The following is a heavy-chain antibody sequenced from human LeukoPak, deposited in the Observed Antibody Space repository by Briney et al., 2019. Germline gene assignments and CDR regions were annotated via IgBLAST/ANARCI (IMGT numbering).Heavy chain of an antibody. Sequence: PGGSLRLSCAASGFTFSNYGMSWVRQAPGKGLEWVAAISYEGSNEYYADSVKGRFTISRDNSKNTLYLQMTSLRAEDTAVYYCAKDGIRYYYDSSGYYGDHWGQGTLVTVSS. CDR3: AKDGIRYYYDSSGYYGDH. D-gene: IGHD3-22*01. V-gene: IGHV3-30*18. J-gene: IGHJ4*02. CDR2: ISYEGSNE. CDR1: GFTFSNYG.